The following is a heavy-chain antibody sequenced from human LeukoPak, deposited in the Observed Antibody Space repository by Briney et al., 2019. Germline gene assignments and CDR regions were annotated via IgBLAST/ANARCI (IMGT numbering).Heavy chain of an antibody. V-gene: IGHV1-69*05. CDR2: IIPIFGTA. Sequence: ASVKVSYKASEGTFSSYVTSWGRQSPGHGRECMRTIIPIFGTANYVPKFQGRVTITTDESTSTAYMELSSLRSGDTAVYCCAACFDYWGQGTLVTVSS. CDR1: EGTFSSYV. CDR3: AACFDY. J-gene: IGHJ4*02.